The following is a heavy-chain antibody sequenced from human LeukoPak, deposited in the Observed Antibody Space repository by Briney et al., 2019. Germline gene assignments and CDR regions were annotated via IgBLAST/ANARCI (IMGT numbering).Heavy chain of an antibody. Sequence: SETLSLTCTVSGGSISSYYWSWIRQPPGKGLEWIGSIYYSGSTYYNPSLKSRVTISVDTSKNQFSLKLSSVTAADTAVYYCARQVDGDYLDYWGQGTLVTVSS. CDR1: GGSISSYY. D-gene: IGHD4-17*01. J-gene: IGHJ4*02. CDR3: ARQVDGDYLDY. CDR2: IYYSGST. V-gene: IGHV4-59*05.